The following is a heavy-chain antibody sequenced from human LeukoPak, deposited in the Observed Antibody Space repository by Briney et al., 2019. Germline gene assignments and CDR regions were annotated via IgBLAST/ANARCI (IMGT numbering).Heavy chain of an antibody. Sequence: GGSLRLSXAASGFTFDDYAMHWVRQAPGKGLQWVSGISWNGGSRSYADSVKGRFTISRDDAKNSVYLQMNSLRAEDTAVYYCAKDAWSGSYYFDYWGQGTGVPVFS. V-gene: IGHV3-9*01. CDR2: ISWNGGSR. CDR3: AKDAWSGSYYFDY. D-gene: IGHD1-26*01. J-gene: IGHJ4*02. CDR1: GFTFDDYA.